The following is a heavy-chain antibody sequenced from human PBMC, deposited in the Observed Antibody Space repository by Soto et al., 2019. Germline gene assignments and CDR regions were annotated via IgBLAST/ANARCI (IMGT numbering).Heavy chain of an antibody. Sequence: QVQLVESGGGVVQPGGSLTLSCVASGFSFRSYGMHWVRQAPGKGLEWLAVIWDDGRTTFYADSVKGRFTISRDNPRNTVSLRMNSLRVEDTAMFYCARNYGEYEVFDVWGQGTVVSVSS. V-gene: IGHV3-33*01. CDR1: GFSFRSYG. D-gene: IGHD4-17*01. CDR3: ARNYGEYEVFDV. J-gene: IGHJ3*01. CDR2: IWDDGRTT.